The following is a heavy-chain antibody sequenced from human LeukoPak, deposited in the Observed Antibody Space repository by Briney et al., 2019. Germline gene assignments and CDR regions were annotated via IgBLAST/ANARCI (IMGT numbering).Heavy chain of an antibody. CDR1: GFTFSTYW. Sequence: GGSLRLSCAASGFTFSTYWMTWVRQAPGKGLEWVANINQDGSVKNYVDSVKGRFTISRDNAKNSLYLQVNSLRVDDTAVYYCARGAPYRDNDDYWGQGTLVTVSS. CDR3: ARGAPYRDNDDY. J-gene: IGHJ4*02. CDR2: INQDGSVK. V-gene: IGHV3-7*05. D-gene: IGHD5-24*01.